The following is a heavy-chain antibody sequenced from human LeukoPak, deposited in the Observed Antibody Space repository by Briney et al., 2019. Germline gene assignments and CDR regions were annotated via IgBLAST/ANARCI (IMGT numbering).Heavy chain of an antibody. D-gene: IGHD4-23*01. Sequence: PGGSLRLSCEVSGFILSTYWMSWVRQAPGKGLEGVACIKEDGSEKYYVNSVKGRFTISRDNVKNSIYLQMNSLRGEDMAVYYCVRDGRWPLVGDFWGQGTLVAVSS. J-gene: IGHJ4*02. V-gene: IGHV3-7*01. CDR1: GFILSTYW. CDR3: VRDGRWPLVGDF. CDR2: IKEDGSEK.